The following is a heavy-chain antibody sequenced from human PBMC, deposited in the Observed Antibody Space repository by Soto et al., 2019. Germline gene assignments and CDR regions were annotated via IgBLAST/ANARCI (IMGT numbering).Heavy chain of an antibody. J-gene: IGHJ6*03. CDR1: GFTFSSYA. CDR2: ISGSGGST. V-gene: IGHV3-23*01. D-gene: IGHD3-3*01. Sequence: GGSLRLSCAASGFTFSSYAMSWVRQAPGKGLEWVSAISGSGGSTYYADSVKGRFTISRDNSKNTLYLQMNSLRAEDTAVYYCAKHSYDFWSGYPYYYYYYMDVWGKGTTVTVSS. CDR3: AKHSYDFWSGYPYYYYYYMDV.